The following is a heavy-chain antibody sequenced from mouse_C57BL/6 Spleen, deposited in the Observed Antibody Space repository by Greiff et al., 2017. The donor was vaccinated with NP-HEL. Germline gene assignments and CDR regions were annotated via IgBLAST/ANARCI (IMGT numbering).Heavy chain of an antibody. V-gene: IGHV1-15*01. CDR2: IDPETGGT. J-gene: IGHJ3*01. CDR3: TRPIAY. Sequence: QVQLQQSGAELVRPGASVTLSCKASGYTFTDYEMHWAKQTPVHGLEWIGAIDPETGGTAYNQKFKGKAILTADKSSSTAYMELRSLTSEDSAVYYCTRPIAYWGQGTLVTVSA. CDR1: GYTFTDYE.